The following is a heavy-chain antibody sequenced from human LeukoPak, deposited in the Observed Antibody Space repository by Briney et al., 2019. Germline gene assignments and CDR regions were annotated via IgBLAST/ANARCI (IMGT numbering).Heavy chain of an antibody. J-gene: IGHJ4*02. V-gene: IGHV4-59*08. CDR2: IYYSGST. D-gene: IGHD6-19*01. Sequence: SETLSLTCTVSGGSISSHYWSWIRQPPGKGLEWIGYIYYSGSTNYNPSLKSRVTISVDTSKNQFSLKLSSVTAADTAVYYCARLDIAVALDYWGQGTLVTVSS. CDR1: GGSISSHY. CDR3: ARLDIAVALDY.